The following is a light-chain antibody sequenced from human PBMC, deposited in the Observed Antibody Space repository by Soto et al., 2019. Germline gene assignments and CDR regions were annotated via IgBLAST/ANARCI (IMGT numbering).Light chain of an antibody. V-gene: IGLV2-11*01. CDR2: DVS. J-gene: IGLJ1*01. CDR3: CSYAGAYRYV. Sequence: QSALTQPRSVSGSPGQSVTISCTGTSSDVGGYNYVSWYQQHPGKAPKLMIYDVSKRPSGVPDRFSASKSGNTASLTISGLQAEDEADYFCCSYAGAYRYVFGSGTKVTVL. CDR1: SSDVGGYNY.